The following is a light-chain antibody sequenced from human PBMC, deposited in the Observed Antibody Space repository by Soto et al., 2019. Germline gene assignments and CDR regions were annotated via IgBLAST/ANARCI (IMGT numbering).Light chain of an antibody. Sequence: EIVMTQSPATLSVFPGDRVTISCGASQNIYSDLAWYQHKPGQAPRLLISGHTRATGIPARFGGGGSGTEYTLTISSLQSEDFAVYYCLQYHNWPRTFGQGTKLEIK. J-gene: IGKJ2*01. CDR3: LQYHNWPRT. CDR1: QNIYSD. V-gene: IGKV3-15*01. CDR2: GH.